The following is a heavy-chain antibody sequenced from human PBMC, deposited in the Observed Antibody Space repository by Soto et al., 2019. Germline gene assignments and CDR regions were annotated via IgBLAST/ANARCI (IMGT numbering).Heavy chain of an antibody. V-gene: IGHV4-30-2*01. J-gene: IGHJ4*02. D-gene: IGHD3-22*01. Sequence: KPSETLSLTCAVSGGSISSGGYSWSWIRQPPGKGLEWIGYIYHSGSTYYNPSLKSRVTISVDRSKNQFSLKLSSVTAADTAVYYCARALSSGYYKGAFDYWGQGTLVTVSS. CDR2: IYHSGST. CDR3: ARALSSGYYKGAFDY. CDR1: GGSISSGGYS.